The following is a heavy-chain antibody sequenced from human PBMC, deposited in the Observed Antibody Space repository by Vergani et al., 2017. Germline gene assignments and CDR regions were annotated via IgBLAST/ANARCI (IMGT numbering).Heavy chain of an antibody. D-gene: IGHD3-9*01. J-gene: IGHJ4*02. Sequence: QVQLQESGPGLVKPSQTLSLTCTVSCGSISSGGYYWSWIRQHPGKGLEWIGYIYYSGSTYYNPSLKSRVTISVDTSKNQFSLKLSSVTAADTAVYYCARLKGEYYDILTGYYHFDYWGQGTLVTVSS. CDR1: CGSISSGGYY. V-gene: IGHV4-31*03. CDR2: IYYSGST. CDR3: ARLKGEYYDILTGYYHFDY.